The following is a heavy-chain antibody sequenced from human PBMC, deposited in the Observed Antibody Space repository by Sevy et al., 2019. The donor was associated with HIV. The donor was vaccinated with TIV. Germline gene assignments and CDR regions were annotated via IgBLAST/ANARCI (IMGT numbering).Heavy chain of an antibody. Sequence: GASVKVSCKASGGTFSSYAISWVRQAPGQGLEWMGGIIPIFGTANDAQKFQGRVTITADKSTSTAYMELSSLRSEDTAVYYCARRVAGTLYYYYYYMDVWGKGTTVTVSS. CDR2: IIPIFGTA. V-gene: IGHV1-69*06. CDR3: ARRVAGTLYYYYYYMDV. J-gene: IGHJ6*03. CDR1: GGTFSSYA. D-gene: IGHD6-19*01.